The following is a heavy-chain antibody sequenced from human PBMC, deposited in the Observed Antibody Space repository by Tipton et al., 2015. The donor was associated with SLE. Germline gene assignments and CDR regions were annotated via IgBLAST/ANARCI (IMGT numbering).Heavy chain of an antibody. CDR3: AGGGSSPKRFDY. D-gene: IGHD6-13*01. CDR1: GGSFSFYY. CDR2: INHSGST. V-gene: IGHV4-34*01. J-gene: IGHJ4*02. Sequence: TLSLTCAVYGGSFSFYYWTWIRQPPGKGLEWIGEINHSGSTNYNPSLKSRVTISVDTSKNQFSLKLSSVTAADTAVYYCAGGGSSPKRFDYWGQGTLVTVSS.